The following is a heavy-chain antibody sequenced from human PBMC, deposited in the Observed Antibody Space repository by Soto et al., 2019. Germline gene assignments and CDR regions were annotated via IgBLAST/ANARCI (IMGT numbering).Heavy chain of an antibody. CDR1: GFSLNGYA. D-gene: IGHD6-13*01. J-gene: IGHJ6*03. CDR2: ISSSSGAI. CDR3: ARDPSVGSTFYYYMDV. V-gene: IGHV3-48*01. Sequence: GGSLRLSCAASGFSLNGYAMNWVRQAPGRGLEWVSYISSSSGAIDHADSVKGRFTVSRDNAKNLLYLQMNSLRAEDTALYYCARDPSVGSTFYYYMDVWGEGTPVTVSS.